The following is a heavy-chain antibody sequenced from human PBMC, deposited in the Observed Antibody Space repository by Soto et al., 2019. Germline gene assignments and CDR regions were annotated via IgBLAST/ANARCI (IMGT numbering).Heavy chain of an antibody. CDR1: GYTFTSYG. D-gene: IGHD3-3*01. CDR2: ISAYNGNT. Sequence: GASVKVSCKASGYTFTSYGISWVRQAPGQGLEWMGWISAYNGNTNYAQKLKGRVAMTTDTSTSTAYMELRSLRSDDTAVFYCARVSGYDFWSGAGAFDIWGQGTMVTVSS. CDR3: ARVSGYDFWSGAGAFDI. V-gene: IGHV1-18*01. J-gene: IGHJ3*02.